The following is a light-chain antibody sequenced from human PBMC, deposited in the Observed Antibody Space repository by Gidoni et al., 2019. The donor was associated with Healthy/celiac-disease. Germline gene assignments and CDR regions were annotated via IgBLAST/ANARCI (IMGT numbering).Light chain of an antibody. Sequence: IVLTQSPGPLSLSPGERATLSCRASQSVSSSYLAWYQQNPGQAPRLLIYGASSRATGIPDRFSGSGSGTDFTLTISRLEPEDLAVYYCQQYGSSPGTFGQGTKVEIK. CDR2: GAS. V-gene: IGKV3-20*01. J-gene: IGKJ1*01. CDR3: QQYGSSPGT. CDR1: QSVSSSY.